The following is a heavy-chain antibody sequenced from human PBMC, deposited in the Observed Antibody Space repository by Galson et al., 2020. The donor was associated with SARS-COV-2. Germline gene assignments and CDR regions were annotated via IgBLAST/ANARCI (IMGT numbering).Heavy chain of an antibody. Sequence: SETLSLTCAVSGGSISSGGYSWSWIRQPPGKGLEWIGYIYHSGSTYYNPPLKSRVTISVHRSKNQFALKLSSVTAADTAVYSCARDRSEQLWLTPSFDYWGQGTLVTVSS. CDR1: GGSISSGGYS. CDR3: ARDRSEQLWLTPSFDY. V-gene: IGHV4-30-2*01. J-gene: IGHJ4*02. D-gene: IGHD5-18*01. CDR2: IYHSGST.